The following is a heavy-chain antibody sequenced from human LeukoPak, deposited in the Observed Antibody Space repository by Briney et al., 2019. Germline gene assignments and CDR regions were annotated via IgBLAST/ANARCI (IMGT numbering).Heavy chain of an antibody. CDR3: ARGGGYDHGWFDP. Sequence: PSETLSLTCAVYGGSFSGYYWSWIRQHPGKGLEWIGYIYYSGSTYYNPSLKSRVTISVDTSKNQFSLKLSSVTAADTAVYYCARGGGYDHGWFDPWGQGTLVTVSS. J-gene: IGHJ5*02. D-gene: IGHD5-12*01. V-gene: IGHV4-31*11. CDR2: IYYSGST. CDR1: GGSFSGYY.